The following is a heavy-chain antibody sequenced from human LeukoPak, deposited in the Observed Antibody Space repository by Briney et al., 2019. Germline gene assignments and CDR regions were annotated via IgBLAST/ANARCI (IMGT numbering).Heavy chain of an antibody. V-gene: IGHV3-43*01. D-gene: IGHD5-18*01. CDR3: AEDRSVGYSYGYLDC. CDR1: GFTFDDYT. CDR2: ISWDGGST. Sequence: GGSLRLSCAASGFTFDDYTMYWVRQAPGKGLEWVSLISWDGGSTYYADSVKGRFTISRDNSKNSLCLQMNSLRAEDTAVYYCAEDRSVGYSYGYLDCWGQGTLVTVSS. J-gene: IGHJ4*02.